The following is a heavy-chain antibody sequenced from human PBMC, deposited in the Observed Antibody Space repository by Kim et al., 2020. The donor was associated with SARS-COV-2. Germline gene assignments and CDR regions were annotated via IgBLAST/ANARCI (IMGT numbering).Heavy chain of an antibody. Sequence: LKRRVTISVDQSKNQFSLKLSSVTAADTAVYYCARQYDILTGYPAYYFDYWGQGTLVTVSS. J-gene: IGHJ4*02. D-gene: IGHD3-9*01. CDR3: ARQYDILTGYPAYYFDY. V-gene: IGHV4-39*01.